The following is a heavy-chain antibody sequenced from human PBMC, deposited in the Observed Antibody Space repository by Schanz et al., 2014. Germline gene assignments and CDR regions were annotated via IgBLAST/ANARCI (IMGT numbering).Heavy chain of an antibody. CDR2: IKSKTDGGTT. CDR3: STDLTAVDYDAIGL. CDR1: GFTFTTYA. D-gene: IGHD4-17*01. Sequence: DVQLLESGGGLVQPGESLRLSCAASGFTFTTYAMTWVRQAPGKGLEWVGRIKSKTDGGTTDYAAPVKGRFTISRDDSKNTLFLQMNSLKTEDTAVYYCSTDLTAVDYDAIGLWGQGTMVTVSS. J-gene: IGHJ3*01. V-gene: IGHV3-15*01.